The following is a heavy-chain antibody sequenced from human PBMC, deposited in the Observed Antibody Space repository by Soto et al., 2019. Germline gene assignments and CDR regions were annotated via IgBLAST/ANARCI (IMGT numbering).Heavy chain of an antibody. CDR2: INPTGGST. CDR3: ARDCGYAVLTGHYILLYHLDN. CDR1: GYTFPTYS. J-gene: IGHJ4*02. D-gene: IGHD3-9*01. Sequence: QVHLVQSGAEVKKPGASVKVSCKASGYTFPTYSMHWVRQTPGHGLEWLGVINPTGGSTSYAQTSQGRVTMTRATSTSTVHMELSNERSEDTVVYYSARDCGYAVLTGHYILLYHLDNWGRGTLVTVSS. V-gene: IGHV1-46*01.